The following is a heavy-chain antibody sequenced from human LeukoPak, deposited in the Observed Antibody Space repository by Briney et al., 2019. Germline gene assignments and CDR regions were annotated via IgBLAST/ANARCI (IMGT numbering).Heavy chain of an antibody. D-gene: IGHD2-15*01. CDR2: IWYDGSNK. Sequence: GGSLRLSCAASGFTFSSYGMHWVRQAPGKGLEWVAVIWYDGSNKYYADSVKGRFTISRDNSKNTLYLQMNSLRVEDTAVYYCAKCYCSGGSCYSILDSWGQGTLVTVSS. V-gene: IGHV3-33*06. J-gene: IGHJ4*02. CDR1: GFTFSSYG. CDR3: AKCYCSGGSCYSILDS.